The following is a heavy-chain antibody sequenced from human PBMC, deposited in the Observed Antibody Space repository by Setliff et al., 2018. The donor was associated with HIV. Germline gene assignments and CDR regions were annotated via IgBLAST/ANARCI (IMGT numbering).Heavy chain of an antibody. J-gene: IGHJ4*02. D-gene: IGHD6-19*01. CDR2: ISHTGSA. Sequence: PSETLSLTCAVYGGSFRHYYWTWIRQSPGKGLEWIGEISHTGSANYDPSLKSRVPISVDTSKKQFSLKLRSVTAADTAVYHCARGASGTYPLSGFDSWGQGTLVTVSS. V-gene: IGHV4-34*01. CDR3: ARGASGTYPLSGFDS. CDR1: GGSFRHYY.